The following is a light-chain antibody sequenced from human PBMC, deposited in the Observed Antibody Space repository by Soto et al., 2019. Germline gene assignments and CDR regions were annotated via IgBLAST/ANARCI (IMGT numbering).Light chain of an antibody. CDR3: QSYDSSLSGSV. CDR1: NSDIGPGYD. V-gene: IGLV1-40*01. J-gene: IGLJ1*01. CDR2: SNT. Sequence: QSVLTQPPSASGTPGQRVTISCSGGNSDIGPGYDVHWYQQLPGTAPKLLIYSNTNRPSGVPDRFSGSRSGTSASLAITGLQAEDEADYYCQSYDSSLSGSVFGTGTKVTVL.